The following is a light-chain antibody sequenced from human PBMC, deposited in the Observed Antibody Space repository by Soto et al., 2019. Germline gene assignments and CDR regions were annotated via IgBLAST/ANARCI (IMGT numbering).Light chain of an antibody. CDR2: DAY. V-gene: IGKV3-11*01. CDR3: QQRHMWPIT. Sequence: EVVLTQSPVTLSLSPGESATLSCRPSQSFRGPLAWYKQKPGRAPRLLIYDAYNRATGTPPRFSGRASGTFFTLTISSLEPEYPAVYYSQQRHMWPITFGQGTRLESK. CDR1: QSFRGP. J-gene: IGKJ5*01.